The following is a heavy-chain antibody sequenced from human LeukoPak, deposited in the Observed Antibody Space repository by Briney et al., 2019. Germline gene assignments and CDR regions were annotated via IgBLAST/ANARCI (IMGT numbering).Heavy chain of an antibody. V-gene: IGHV4-61*01. CDR3: ARGWGYFDY. D-gene: IGHD7-27*01. J-gene: IGHJ4*02. CDR2: IYYSGST. Sequence: PSETLSLTCTVSGGSFSSSTYYWGWIRQPPGKGLEWIGYIYYSGSTNYSPPLKSRVTISVDTSNNQFSLKLSSVTAADTAVYYCARGWGYFDYWGQGTLVTVSS. CDR1: GGSFSSSTYY.